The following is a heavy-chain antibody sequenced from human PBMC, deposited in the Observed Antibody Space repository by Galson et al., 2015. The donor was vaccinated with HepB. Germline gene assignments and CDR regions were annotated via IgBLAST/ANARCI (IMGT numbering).Heavy chain of an antibody. Sequence: SLRLSCAASGFTVSANYMNWVRQAPGKGLEWVSLIYSGGGTYYADSGKGRFSNSRDNSKNTLYLQINSLRAEDTAVYYCWGGGYYYDNSCYYYLDYWGQGTLVTVSS. CDR3: WGGGYYYDNSCYYYLDY. CDR2: IYSGGGT. D-gene: IGHD3-22*01. CDR1: GFTVSANY. V-gene: IGHV3-53*01. J-gene: IGHJ4*02.